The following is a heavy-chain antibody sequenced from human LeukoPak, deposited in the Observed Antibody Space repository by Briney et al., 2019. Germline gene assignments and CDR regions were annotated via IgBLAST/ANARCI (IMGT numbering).Heavy chain of an antibody. V-gene: IGHV3-48*01. CDR1: GFTFSSYS. CDR2: ISSSSSTI. J-gene: IGHJ4*02. CDR3: ARGAGPVTTGY. D-gene: IGHD4-11*01. Sequence: PGGSLRLSCAASGFTFSSYSMNWVRQAPGKGLEWVSYISSSSSTIYYADSMKGRFTISRDNAKNSLYLQMNSLRAEDTAVYYCARGAGPVTTGYWGQGTLVTVSS.